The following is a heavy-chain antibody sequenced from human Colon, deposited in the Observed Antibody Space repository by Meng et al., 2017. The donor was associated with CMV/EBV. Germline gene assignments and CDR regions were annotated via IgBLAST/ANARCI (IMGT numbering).Heavy chain of an antibody. Sequence: SGGYYWSWIRQHPGKVLEWIGYIFYTGDTYYIPSLKSRLTISVDTSKNQFSLRLSSVTAADTAVYYCARVNRLYDLLTGYYPNYFDYWGQGTLVTVSS. CDR3: ARVNRLYDLLTGYYPNYFDY. J-gene: IGHJ4*02. CDR2: IFYTGDT. D-gene: IGHD3-9*01. V-gene: IGHV4-31*02. CDR1: SGGYY.